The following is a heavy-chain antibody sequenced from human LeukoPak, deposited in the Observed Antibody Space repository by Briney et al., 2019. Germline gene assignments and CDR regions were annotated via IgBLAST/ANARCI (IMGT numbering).Heavy chain of an antibody. CDR1: GYTFTSYD. J-gene: IGHJ4*02. CDR3: ARFDSSGFYFGWSDY. V-gene: IGHV1-8*01. D-gene: IGHD3-22*01. CDR2: MNPNSGNT. Sequence: ASVKVSCKASGYTFTSYDINWVRQATGQGLEWMGWMNPNSGNTGYAQKFQGRVTMTRNTSISTAYMELTSLTSDDTAVYYCARFDSSGFYFGWSDYWGQGTLVTVSS.